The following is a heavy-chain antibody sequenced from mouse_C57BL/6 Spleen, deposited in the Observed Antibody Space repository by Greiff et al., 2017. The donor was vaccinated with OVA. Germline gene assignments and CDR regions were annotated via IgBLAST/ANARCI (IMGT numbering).Heavy chain of an antibody. Sequence: VQVVESGAELARPGASVKLSCKASGYTFTSYGISWVKQRTGQGLEWIGEIYPRSGNTYYNEKFKGKATLTADKSSSTAYMELRSLTSEDSAVYFCARWGYSNYVDFDYWGQGTTLTVSS. CDR1: GYTFTSYG. J-gene: IGHJ2*01. D-gene: IGHD2-5*01. CDR2: IYPRSGNT. CDR3: ARWGYSNYVDFDY. V-gene: IGHV1-81*01.